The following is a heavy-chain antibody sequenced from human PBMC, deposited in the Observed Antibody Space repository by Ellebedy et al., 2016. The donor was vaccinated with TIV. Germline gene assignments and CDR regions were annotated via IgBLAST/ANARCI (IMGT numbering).Heavy chain of an antibody. J-gene: IGHJ6*02. D-gene: IGHD5/OR15-5a*01. CDR2: INPNSGGT. V-gene: IGHV1-2*02. Sequence: ASVKVSCXASGYTFTGYYMHWVRQAPGQGLEWMGWINPNSGGTNYAQKFQGRVTMTRDTSISTAYMELSRLRSDDTAVYYCARVVVSGDAYYYGMDVWGQGTTVTVSS. CDR3: ARVVVSGDAYYYGMDV. CDR1: GYTFTGYY.